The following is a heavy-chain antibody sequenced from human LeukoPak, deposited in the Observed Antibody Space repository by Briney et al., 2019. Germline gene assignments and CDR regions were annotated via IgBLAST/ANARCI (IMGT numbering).Heavy chain of an antibody. V-gene: IGHV1-46*01. CDR2: INPSGGST. J-gene: IGHJ3*02. CDR1: GYTFTSYY. Sequence: ASVTVSCKASGYTFTSYYMHWVRQAPGQGLEWMGIINPSGGSTGYAQKFQGRVTMTRDTSTSTVYMELSSLRSEDTAVYYCARLNPASAFDIWGQGTMVTVSS. CDR3: ARLNPASAFDI.